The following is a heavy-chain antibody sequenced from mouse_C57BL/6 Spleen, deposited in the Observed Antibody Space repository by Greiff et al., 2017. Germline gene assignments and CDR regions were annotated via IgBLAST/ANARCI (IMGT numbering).Heavy chain of an antibody. CDR3: TRDESSGPYFDY. CDR2: ISSGGDYI. J-gene: IGHJ2*01. D-gene: IGHD3-2*02. CDR1: GFTFSSYA. Sequence: DVMLVESGEGLVKPGGSLKLSCAASGFTFSSYAMSWVRQTPEKRLEWVAYISSGGDYIYYADTVKGRFTISRDNARNTLYLQMSSLKSEDTAMYYCTRDESSGPYFDYWGQGTTLTVSS. V-gene: IGHV5-9-1*02.